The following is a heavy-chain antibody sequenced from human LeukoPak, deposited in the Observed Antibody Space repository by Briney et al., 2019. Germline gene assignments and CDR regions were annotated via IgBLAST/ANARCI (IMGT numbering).Heavy chain of an antibody. D-gene: IGHD1-7*01. CDR2: IWFDGSRQ. CDR1: GFRFNSYG. Sequence: GGSLRLSCAASGFRFNSYGMHWVRQAPGKGPEWVALIWFDGSRQYYADSVKGRFTISRDNAKNSLYLQMNSLRAEDTAVYYCARSSPKTNAFDIWGQGTMVTVSS. CDR3: ARSSPKTNAFDI. V-gene: IGHV3-33*01. J-gene: IGHJ3*02.